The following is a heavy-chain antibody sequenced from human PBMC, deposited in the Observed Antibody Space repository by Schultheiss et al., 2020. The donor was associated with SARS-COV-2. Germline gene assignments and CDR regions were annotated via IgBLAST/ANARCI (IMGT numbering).Heavy chain of an antibody. Sequence: GESLKISRAASGFTFSSYWMSWVRQAPGKGLEWVANIKQDGSEKYYVDSVKGRFTISRDNAKNSLYLQMNSLRAEDTAVYYCARDSSSWYPVNAMGHWGQGTLVTVSS. CDR2: IKQDGSEK. CDR1: GFTFSSYW. V-gene: IGHV3-7*01. J-gene: IGHJ4*02. CDR3: ARDSSSWYPVNAMGH. D-gene: IGHD6-13*01.